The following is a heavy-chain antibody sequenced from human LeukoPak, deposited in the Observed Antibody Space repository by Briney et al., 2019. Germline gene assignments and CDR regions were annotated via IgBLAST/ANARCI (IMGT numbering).Heavy chain of an antibody. CDR1: GASITSSSYY. Sequence: SETLSLTCTVSGASITSSSYYWGWIRQAPGKGLEWIGNMDYSGITYYSPYLNSRVIISVDTSKNKFSLELKSVTAADTAVYYCARMVHNFDDVWGSYRSTGFDYWGQGALVTVSS. V-gene: IGHV4-39*01. J-gene: IGHJ4*02. CDR3: ARMVHNFDDVWGSYRSTGFDY. CDR2: MDYSGIT. D-gene: IGHD3-16*02.